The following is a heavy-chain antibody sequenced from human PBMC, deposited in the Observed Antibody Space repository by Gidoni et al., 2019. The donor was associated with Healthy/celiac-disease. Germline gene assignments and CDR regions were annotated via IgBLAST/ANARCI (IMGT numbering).Heavy chain of an antibody. CDR3: AIHEHDYCAGIYYPYYFDY. V-gene: IGHV4-39*01. CDR1: VGSISRSSYY. J-gene: IGHJ4*02. Sequence: QLQLPESGPGLLKPSDPLLLPCPVSVGSISRSSYYCGCIRLPPGKGLQWSGSSYYSGATYYNPSPKSPVTSVSDTTKNQFSRKRSLVTAADTAVYYCAIHEHDYCAGIYYPYYFDYWGQGTRGTVYS. CDR2: SYYSGAT. D-gene: IGHD3-10*01.